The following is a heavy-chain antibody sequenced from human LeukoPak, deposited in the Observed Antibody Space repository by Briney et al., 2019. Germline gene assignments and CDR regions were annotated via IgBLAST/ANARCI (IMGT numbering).Heavy chain of an antibody. Sequence: ASVEVSCKASGYTFTSYDINWVRQATGQGLEWMGWMNPNSGNTGYAQKFQGRVTMTRNTSISTAYMELSSLRSEDTAVYYCAFSSGWLTIPDYWGQGTLVTVSS. CDR3: AFSSGWLTIPDY. CDR2: MNPNSGNT. D-gene: IGHD6-19*01. CDR1: GYTFTSYD. J-gene: IGHJ4*02. V-gene: IGHV1-8*01.